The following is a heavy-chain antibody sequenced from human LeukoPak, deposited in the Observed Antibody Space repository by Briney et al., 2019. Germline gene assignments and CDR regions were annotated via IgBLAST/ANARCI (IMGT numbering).Heavy chain of an antibody. J-gene: IGHJ4*02. Sequence: SETLSLTCTVSGGSISSGDYYWNWIRQSPGKGLEWLGNIHYRGTTNYNPSLKSRVTLSLDTSKSQFALKVTSVTAADTAVYYCARDEYGDFQGFDYWGQGTRVTVSS. CDR1: GGSISSGDYY. D-gene: IGHD4-17*01. V-gene: IGHV4-61*08. CDR2: IHYRGTT. CDR3: ARDEYGDFQGFDY.